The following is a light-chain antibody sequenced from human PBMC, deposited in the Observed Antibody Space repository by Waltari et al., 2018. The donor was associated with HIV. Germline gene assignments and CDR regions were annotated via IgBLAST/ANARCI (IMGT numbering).Light chain of an antibody. CDR2: DYK. J-gene: IGLJ2*01. CDR1: GSNMGNNY. Sequence: QSVLTQPPSVSAAPGQKVTISCSGSGSNMGNNYVSWYQQVPGTAPKVLIYDYKTRPSGILDRFSGSKSGTSATLVITGLQTGDEADYYCGTWDSSLSAVVFGGGTKLTVL. V-gene: IGLV1-51*01. CDR3: GTWDSSLSAVV.